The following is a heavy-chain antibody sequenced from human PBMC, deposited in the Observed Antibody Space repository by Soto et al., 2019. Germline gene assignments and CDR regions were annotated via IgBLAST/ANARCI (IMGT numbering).Heavy chain of an antibody. D-gene: IGHD2-2*01. CDR3: ARGGYCTSSSCYEDFYRGMDV. CDR1: ADTFTSYY. J-gene: IGHJ6*02. Sequence: VQLVQSGAEVKKPGASVKLSCKAPADTFTSYYIHWVRQAPGHGLEWMGIINPNGGSTRFAQTFQGRITMTRDTSTSTVYMELRSLRSEDTAIYYCARGGYCTSSSCYEDFYRGMDVWGQGTTVTVSS. CDR2: INPNGGST. V-gene: IGHV1-46*01.